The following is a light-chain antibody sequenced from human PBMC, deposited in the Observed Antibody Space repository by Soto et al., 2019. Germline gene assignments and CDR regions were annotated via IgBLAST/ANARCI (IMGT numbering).Light chain of an antibody. Sequence: QSVLTQPPSASGSLGQSVTISCTGTSSDVGGYYYVSWYQQHPGKAPKLMIYEVSERPSGVPDRFSGSKSGNTASLTVSGLQADDEADYYCSSYSGTNYHYVFGTGTKVTVL. CDR3: SSYSGTNYHYV. J-gene: IGLJ1*01. CDR2: EVS. V-gene: IGLV2-8*01. CDR1: SSDVGGYYY.